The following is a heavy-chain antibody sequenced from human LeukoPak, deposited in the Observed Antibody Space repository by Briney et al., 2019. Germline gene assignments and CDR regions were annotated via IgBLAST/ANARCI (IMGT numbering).Heavy chain of an antibody. CDR3: ARRDIYQAYYGMDV. J-gene: IGHJ6*02. V-gene: IGHV4-59*08. CDR1: GGSISSYY. D-gene: IGHD2-2*01. Sequence: PSETLSLTCTVSGGSISSYYWSWIRQPPGKGLEWIGYIYYSGSTNYNPSLKSRVTISVDTSKNQFSLKLSSVTAADTAVYYCARRDIYQAYYGMDVWGQGTAVTVSS. CDR2: IYYSGST.